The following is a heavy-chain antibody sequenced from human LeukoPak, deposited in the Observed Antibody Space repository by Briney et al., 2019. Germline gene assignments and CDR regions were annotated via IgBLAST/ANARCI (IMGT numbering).Heavy chain of an antibody. J-gene: IGHJ3*02. V-gene: IGHV3-23*01. CDR1: GFTLSNYA. CDR3: ARSSYSGSWIHPFDI. Sequence: GSLRLSCAVSGFTLSNYAMSWVRQAPGKGLEWVLLISGSGSSTYYADSVKGRFTISRDASKSALYVQMDSLRAEDTALYYCARSSYSGSWIHPFDIWGRGTMVTVSS. D-gene: IGHD6-13*01. CDR2: ISGSGSST.